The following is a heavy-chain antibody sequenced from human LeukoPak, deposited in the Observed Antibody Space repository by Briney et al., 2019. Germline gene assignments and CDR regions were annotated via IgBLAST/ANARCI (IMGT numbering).Heavy chain of an antibody. CDR2: IYYSGSS. Sequence: PSETLSLTCTVSGGSISSNNYYWGWIRQPPGKGLEWIGSIYYSGSSYYNPSLKSRVTISVDTSKNQFSLKLSSVTAADTAVYYCARKRGGYSYGPTNFDYWGQGTLVTVSS. D-gene: IGHD5-18*01. V-gene: IGHV4-39*07. CDR1: GGSISSNNYY. CDR3: ARKRGGYSYGPTNFDY. J-gene: IGHJ4*02.